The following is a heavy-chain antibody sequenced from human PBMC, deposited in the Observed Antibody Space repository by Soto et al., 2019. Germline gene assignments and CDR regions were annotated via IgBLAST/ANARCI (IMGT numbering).Heavy chain of an antibody. CDR1: GFIFNTYD. CDR2: IGAGYDT. D-gene: IGHD3-10*01. J-gene: IGHJ3*02. CDR3: ARGAYGSGVRALDI. Sequence: EVQLVESGGGLVQPGGSLRLSCAASGFIFNTYDLHWVRQVPGKGLEWVSAIGAGYDTYYSGSVKGRFTISRENAKNSLYLQMNSLRAEDAAVYYSARGAYGSGVRALDIWGQGTMVTVSS. V-gene: IGHV3-13*01.